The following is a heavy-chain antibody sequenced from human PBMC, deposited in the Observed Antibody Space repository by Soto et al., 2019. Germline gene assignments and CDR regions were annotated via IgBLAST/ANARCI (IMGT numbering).Heavy chain of an antibody. CDR1: GYTFTGYY. CDR2: INPNSGGT. D-gene: IGHD3-9*01. V-gene: IGHV1-2*04. CDR3: ARALYYDILTGSSVCFDY. J-gene: IGHJ4*02. Sequence: GASVKVSCKAAGYTFTGYYMHWVRQAPGQGLEWMGWINPNSGGTNYAQKFQGWVTMTRDTSISTAYMELSRLRSDDTAVYYCARALYYDILTGSSVCFDYWGQGTLVTVSS.